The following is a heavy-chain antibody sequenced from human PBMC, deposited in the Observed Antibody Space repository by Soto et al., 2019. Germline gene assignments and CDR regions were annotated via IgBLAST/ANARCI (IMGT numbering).Heavy chain of an antibody. V-gene: IGHV1-18*01. J-gene: IGHJ4*02. CDR2: ISAYNGNT. CDR3: ARESPPVDY. Sequence: QVQLVQSGAEVKKPGASVKVSCKASGYTFTSYGLSWVRQALGQGLEWMERISAYNGNTNYAQKLQGRVTMTTDTSTSTAYMELRSLTYDDTVVYYCARESPPVDYWGQGTLVTVSS. CDR1: GYTFTSYG.